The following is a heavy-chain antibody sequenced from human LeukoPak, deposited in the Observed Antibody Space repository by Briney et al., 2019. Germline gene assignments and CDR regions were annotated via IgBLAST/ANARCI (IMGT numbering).Heavy chain of an antibody. D-gene: IGHD2-2*01. Sequence: LVKVSCKASGGTFSSYAISWVRQAPGQGLEWMGGIIPIFGTANYAQKFQGRVTITADESTSTAYMELSSLRSEDTAVYYCASGGVVPAANLDYWGQGTLVTVSS. CDR3: ASGGVVPAANLDY. J-gene: IGHJ4*02. V-gene: IGHV1-69*13. CDR2: IIPIFGTA. CDR1: GGTFSSYA.